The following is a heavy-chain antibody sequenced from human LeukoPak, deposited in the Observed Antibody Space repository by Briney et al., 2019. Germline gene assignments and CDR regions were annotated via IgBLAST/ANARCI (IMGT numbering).Heavy chain of an antibody. V-gene: IGHV4-59*01. J-gene: IGHJ3*02. CDR3: ARVGYNSAFDI. CDR1: GASLSNYY. D-gene: IGHD5-24*01. Sequence: SETLSLTCTVSGASLSNYYWSWIRQPPGKGLEWIGHIHDSGSTTYNPSLKSRVTISVDTSKNQFSLKLSSVTAADTAVYYCARVGYNSAFDIWGQGTMVTVSS. CDR2: IHDSGST.